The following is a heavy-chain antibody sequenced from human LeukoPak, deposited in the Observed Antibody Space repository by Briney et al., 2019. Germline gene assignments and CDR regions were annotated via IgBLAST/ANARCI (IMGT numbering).Heavy chain of an antibody. J-gene: IGHJ4*02. CDR2: IYYSGRT. D-gene: IGHD4-17*01. CDR1: GGSISSSSYY. V-gene: IGHV4-39*07. CDR3: ARAPLTTDYYLDY. Sequence: PSETLSLTCNVSGGSISSSSYYWGWIRQPPGKGLEWIGSIYYSGRTYYNPSLKSRVTISVDTSKNQFSLKLSSVTAADTAVYYCARAPLTTDYYLDYWGQGTLVTVSS.